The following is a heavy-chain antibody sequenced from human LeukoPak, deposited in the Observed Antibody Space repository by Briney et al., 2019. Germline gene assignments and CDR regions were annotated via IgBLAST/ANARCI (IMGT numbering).Heavy chain of an antibody. CDR1: GDTVSSDSAA. D-gene: IGHD3-22*01. Sequence: SQTLSLTCALSGDTVSSDSAAWNWIRQSPSRGLEWLGRTYYRAKWFLDYAVSVKTRITIQSATSRNQFSLELNSVTPEDTGVYYCARGSGYYDTASFSFVDNWGQGTLVTVSS. CDR3: ARGSGYYDTASFSFVDN. J-gene: IGHJ4*02. CDR2: TYYRAKWFL. V-gene: IGHV6-1*01.